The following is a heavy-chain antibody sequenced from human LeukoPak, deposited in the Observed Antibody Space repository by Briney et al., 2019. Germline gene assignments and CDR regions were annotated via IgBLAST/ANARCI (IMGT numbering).Heavy chain of an antibody. J-gene: IGHJ5*02. V-gene: IGHV3-21*01. CDR3: ARNSAVATSRSWFDP. CDR1: GFTFSSYT. Sequence: GGSLRLSCAASGFTFSSYTMNWVRQAPGRGLEWVSCISSSSTYMLYADSAKGRFTISRDNAKNSLYLQMNSLRAEDTAVYYCARNSAVATSRSWFDPWGQGTLVTVSS. D-gene: IGHD6-19*01. CDR2: ISSSSTYM.